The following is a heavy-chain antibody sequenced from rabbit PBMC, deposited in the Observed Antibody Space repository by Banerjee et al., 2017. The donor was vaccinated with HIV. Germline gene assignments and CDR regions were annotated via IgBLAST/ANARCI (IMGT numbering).Heavy chain of an antibody. J-gene: IGHJ4*01. D-gene: IGHD1-1*01. V-gene: IGHV1S40*01. CDR3: ARHLPGASGCIFDL. CDR1: GFSFSSSYY. CDR2: IDTGSGSA. Sequence: QSLEESGGGLVQPEGSLTLTCTASGFSFSSSYYMCWVRQAPGKGLEWIECIDTGSGSAYYASWAKGRFTISKTSSTTVTLQMTSLTAADTATYFCARHLPGASGCIFDLWGPGTLVTVS.